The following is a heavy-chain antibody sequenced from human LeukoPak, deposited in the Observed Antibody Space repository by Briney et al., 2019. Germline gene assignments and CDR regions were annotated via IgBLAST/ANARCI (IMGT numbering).Heavy chain of an antibody. V-gene: IGHV1-24*01. CDR3: ATVGPAVADNYFDY. CDR2: FDPEDGET. D-gene: IGHD6-19*01. J-gene: IGHJ4*02. Sequence: ASVKVSCKVSGYTLTELSMHWVRQAPGKGLEWMGGFDPEDGETIYAQKFQGRVTMTEDTSTDTAYMELSSLRSEDTAVYYYATVGPAVADNYFDYWGQGTLVTVSS. CDR1: GYTLTELS.